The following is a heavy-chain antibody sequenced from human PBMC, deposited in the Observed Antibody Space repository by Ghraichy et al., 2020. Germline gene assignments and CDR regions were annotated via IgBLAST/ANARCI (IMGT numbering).Heavy chain of an antibody. CDR3: ARDMRYYGSGTYLLHGMDV. CDR1: GGSISNSNW. D-gene: IGHD3-10*01. Sequence: SETLSLTCTVSGGSISNSNWWSWVRPPPGKGLEWIGDIYHTGSNDFNPSLKSRFTISVDKSKNYFSLKVTSVTAADTAVYYCARDMRYYGSGTYLLHGMDVWGQGTTVTVSS. V-gene: IGHV4-4*02. CDR2: IYHTGSN. J-gene: IGHJ6*02.